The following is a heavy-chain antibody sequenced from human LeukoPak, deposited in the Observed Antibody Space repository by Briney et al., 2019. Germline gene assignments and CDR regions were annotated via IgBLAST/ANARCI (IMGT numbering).Heavy chain of an antibody. CDR1: GGSISSSSYY. CDR2: IYYSGST. D-gene: IGHD6-6*01. CDR3: ARSAARHLDY. V-gene: IGHV4-61*01. Sequence: SETLSLTCTVSGGSISSSSYYWSWIRQPPGKGLEWIGYIYYSGSTNYNPSLKSRVTISVDTSKNQFSLKLSSVTAADTAVYYCARSAARHLDYWGQGTLVTVSS. J-gene: IGHJ4*02.